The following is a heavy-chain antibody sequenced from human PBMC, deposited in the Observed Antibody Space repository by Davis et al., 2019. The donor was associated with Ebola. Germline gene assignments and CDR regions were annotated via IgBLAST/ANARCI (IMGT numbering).Heavy chain of an antibody. CDR1: GYTFTSYS. CDR3: ARGGSSSPYGMDV. D-gene: IGHD6-6*01. V-gene: IGHV1-18*01. Sequence: ASVKVSCKASGYTFTSYSISWVRQAPGQGLEWMGWISAYNGNTNYAQKLQGRVTMTRNTSISTAYMELSSLRSEDTAVYYCARGGSSSPYGMDVWGQGTTVTVSS. CDR2: ISAYNGNT. J-gene: IGHJ6*02.